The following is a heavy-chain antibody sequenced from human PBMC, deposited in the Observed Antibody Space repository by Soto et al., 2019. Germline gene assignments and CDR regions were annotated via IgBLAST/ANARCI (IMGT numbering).Heavy chain of an antibody. V-gene: IGHV1-8*01. CDR1: GYAFTSYD. CDR3: ARGQFGTTDYYYHLDV. Sequence: GASVKVSCKASGYAFTSYDINWVRQATGQGLEWMGWMNPNSGNTGYAQKFQGRVTMTRNTSISTAYMELSSLRSEDTAVYYCARGQFGTTDYYYHLDVSGKGTTVTVSS. CDR2: MNPNSGNT. D-gene: IGHD1-7*01. J-gene: IGHJ6*03.